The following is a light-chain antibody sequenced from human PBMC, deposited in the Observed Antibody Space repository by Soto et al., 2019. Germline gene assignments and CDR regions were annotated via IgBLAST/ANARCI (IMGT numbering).Light chain of an antibody. CDR3: ISYTRSSTSYV. V-gene: IGLV2-14*01. J-gene: IGLJ1*01. CDR1: SSDVGSYSH. Sequence: QSVLTQPASESGSPGQSRTISCRGTSSDVGSYSHVAWYQQFPGKTPKLIIYEVTYRPSGVSHHFSASNSANIASLPISRLHPPYMADYYCISYTRSSTSYVFRTGTKGTVL. CDR2: EVT.